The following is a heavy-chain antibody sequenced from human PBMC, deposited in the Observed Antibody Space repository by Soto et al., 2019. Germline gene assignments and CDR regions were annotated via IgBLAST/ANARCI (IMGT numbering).Heavy chain of an antibody. D-gene: IGHD6-13*01. V-gene: IGHV3-30*18. J-gene: IGHJ4*02. CDR2: ISYDGSNK. CDR3: ANKPIAAEYFDY. CDR1: GFTFSSYG. Sequence: QVQLVESGGGVVQPGRSLRLSCAASGFTFSSYGMHWVRQAPGKGLEWAAVISYDGSNKYYADSVKGRFTISRDNSKNTLYLQMNSLRAEDTAVYYCANKPIAAEYFDYWGQGTLVTVSS.